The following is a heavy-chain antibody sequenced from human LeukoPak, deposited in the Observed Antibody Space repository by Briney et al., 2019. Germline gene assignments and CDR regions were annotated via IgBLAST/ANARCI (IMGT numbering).Heavy chain of an antibody. Sequence: PSETLSLTCTVSGGSISSSSYYWGWIRQPPGKGLEWIGSIYYSGSTYYNPSLKSRVTISVDTSKNQFSLKLSSVTAADTAVYYCAREERTSCSFDYWGQGTLVTVSS. CDR3: AREERTSCSFDY. D-gene: IGHD2-2*01. CDR1: GGSISSSSYY. CDR2: IYYSGST. V-gene: IGHV4-39*02. J-gene: IGHJ4*02.